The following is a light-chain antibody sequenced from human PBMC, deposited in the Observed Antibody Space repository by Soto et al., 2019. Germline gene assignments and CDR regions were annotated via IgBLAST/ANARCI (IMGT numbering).Light chain of an antibody. J-gene: IGLJ1*01. V-gene: IGLV2-18*02. Sequence: QSTLTQPPSVSGSPGQSVTISCTGTNSDVGRYNRVSWYQQPPGTAPKLMIYEVSNRPSGVPDRFSGSKSGNTASLTISGLQADDEADYYCSSYTSSSTYVFGTGTKLTVL. CDR3: SSYTSSSTYV. CDR1: NSDVGRYNR. CDR2: EVS.